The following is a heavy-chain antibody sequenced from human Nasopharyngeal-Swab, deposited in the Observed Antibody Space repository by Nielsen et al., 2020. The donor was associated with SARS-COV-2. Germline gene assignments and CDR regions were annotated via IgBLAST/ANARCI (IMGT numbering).Heavy chain of an antibody. D-gene: IGHD1-20*01. V-gene: IGHV4-61*02. J-gene: IGHJ6*02. CDR2: IYTSGST. Sequence: WIRQPPGKGLEWIGRIYTSGSTNYNPSLKSRFTISVDTSKNQFSLKLSSVTAADTAVYYCARINWNYYYYYGMDVWGQGTTVTVSS. CDR3: ARINWNYYYYYGMDV.